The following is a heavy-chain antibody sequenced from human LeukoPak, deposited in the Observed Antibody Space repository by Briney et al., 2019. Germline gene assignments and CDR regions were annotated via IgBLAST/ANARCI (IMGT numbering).Heavy chain of an antibody. CDR2: IIPIFGTA. CDR3: ARDMDSGYLDY. Sequence: ASVKVSCKASGGTFSSYAISWVRQAPGQGLEWMGGIIPIFGTANYAQKFQGRVTITADKSTSTAYMELSSLRSEDTAVYYCARDMDSGYLDYWGQGTLVTVSS. V-gene: IGHV1-69*06. CDR1: GGTFSSYA. D-gene: IGHD5-12*01. J-gene: IGHJ4*02.